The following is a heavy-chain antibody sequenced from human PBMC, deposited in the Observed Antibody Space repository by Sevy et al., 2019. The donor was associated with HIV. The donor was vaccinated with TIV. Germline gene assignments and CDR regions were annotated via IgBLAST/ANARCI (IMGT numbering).Heavy chain of an antibody. D-gene: IGHD3-22*01. CDR2: IYSDGRT. CDR1: GFSVSSNY. CDR3: ARDRYYDASGYYYYYYGMDV. J-gene: IGHJ6*02. V-gene: IGHV3-53*01. Sequence: GGSLRLSCAASGFSVSSNYMTWVRQAPGKGLELVSVIYSDGRTYYPDSVKGRFSISGDNSKNTLYLHMKSLRPEDTXVYYCARDRYYDASGYYYYYYGMDVWGQGTTVTVSS.